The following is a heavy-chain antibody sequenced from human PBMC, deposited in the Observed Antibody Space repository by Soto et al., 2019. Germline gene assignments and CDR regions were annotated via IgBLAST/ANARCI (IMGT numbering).Heavy chain of an antibody. J-gene: IGHJ5*02. CDR3: SNWFDP. CDR1: GFTFGDYA. V-gene: IGHV3-74*01. CDR2: INSDGSST. Sequence: PGGSLRLSCTASGFTFGDYAMSWFRQAPGKGLVWVSRINSDGSSTYYADSVKGRFTISRDNAKNTLYLQMNSLRAEDTAVYYCSNWFDPWGQGTLVTVSS.